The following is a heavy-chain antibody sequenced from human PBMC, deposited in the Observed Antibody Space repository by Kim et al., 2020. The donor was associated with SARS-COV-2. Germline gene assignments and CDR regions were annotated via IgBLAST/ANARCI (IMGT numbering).Heavy chain of an antibody. V-gene: IGHV3-7*01. CDR1: GFTFSSYW. CDR2: IKQDGSEK. Sequence: GGSLRLSCAASGFTFSSYWMSWVRQAPGKGLEWVANIKQDGSEKYYVDSVKGRFTISRDNAKNSLYLQMNSLRAEDTAVYYCARDRYYYGSGIFSVGYYYGMDVWGQGTTVTVSS. D-gene: IGHD3-10*01. J-gene: IGHJ6*02. CDR3: ARDRYYYGSGIFSVGYYYGMDV.